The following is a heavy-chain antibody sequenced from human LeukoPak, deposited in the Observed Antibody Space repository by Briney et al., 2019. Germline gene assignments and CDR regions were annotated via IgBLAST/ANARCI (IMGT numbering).Heavy chain of an antibody. J-gene: IGHJ3*02. Sequence: PGGSLRLSCAASGFTFSSYEMNWVRQAPGKGLEWVSYISSSGSTIYYADSVKGRFTISRDNAKNSLYLQMNSLRAEDTAVYYCARDPYRSAFDIWGQGTMVTVSS. V-gene: IGHV3-48*03. D-gene: IGHD1-1*01. CDR3: ARDPYRSAFDI. CDR2: ISSSGSTI. CDR1: GFTFSSYE.